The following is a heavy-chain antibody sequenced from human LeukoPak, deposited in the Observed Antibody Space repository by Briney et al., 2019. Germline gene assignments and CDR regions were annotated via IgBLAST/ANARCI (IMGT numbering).Heavy chain of an antibody. J-gene: IGHJ4*02. CDR2: INPNSGGT. CDR3: ARGNIVATIPFDY. D-gene: IGHD5-12*01. CDR1: GYTFTGYY. V-gene: IGHV1-2*06. Sequence: GASVKVSCKASGYTFTGYYMHWVRQAPGQGLEWMGRINPNSGGTNYAQKFQGRVTMTRDTSISTAYTELSRLRSDDTAVYYCARGNIVATIPFDYWGQGTLVTVSS.